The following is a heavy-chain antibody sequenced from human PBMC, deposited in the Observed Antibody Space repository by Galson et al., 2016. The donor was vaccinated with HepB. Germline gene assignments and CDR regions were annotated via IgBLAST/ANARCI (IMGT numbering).Heavy chain of an antibody. J-gene: IGHJ4*02. Sequence: SVKVSCKASGYSFTNNVIHWVRQAPGQRLEWMGWINAGNGVTKYSQKFQGRVTITRDTSASTAYMKLSSLRSEDTAVYYCARSAGQSAFDYWGQGTLVTVSS. CDR3: ARSAGQSAFDY. CDR2: INAGNGVT. CDR1: GYSFTNNV. V-gene: IGHV1-3*01. D-gene: IGHD6-19*01.